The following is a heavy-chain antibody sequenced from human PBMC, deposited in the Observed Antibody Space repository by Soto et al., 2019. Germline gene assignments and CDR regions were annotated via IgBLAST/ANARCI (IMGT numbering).Heavy chain of an antibody. V-gene: IGHV1-2*02. Sequence: ASVKVSCKASGYTFTGYYMHWVRQAPGQGLEWMGWINPNSGGTNYAQKFQGRVTMTRDTSISTAYMELSRLRSDDTAVYYCARGPAGVGAAPTPFMRWGQGTLVTVSS. CDR2: INPNSGGT. CDR1: GYTFTGYY. D-gene: IGHD1-26*01. J-gene: IGHJ4*02. CDR3: ARGPAGVGAAPTPFMR.